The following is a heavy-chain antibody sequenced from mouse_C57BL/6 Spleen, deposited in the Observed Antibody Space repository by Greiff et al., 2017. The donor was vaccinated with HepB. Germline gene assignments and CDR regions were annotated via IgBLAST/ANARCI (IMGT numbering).Heavy chain of an antibody. CDR1: VYTFTEYT. D-gene: IGHD1-2*01. CDR2: FYPGSGSI. Sequence: LVEPGASVKLSCKAPVYTFTEYTIYWVKQRSGQGLEWSGWFYPGSGSIKYNEKFKDKATLTADKSSSTVYMELSRLTSEDYAVYFCARHEAPGYSFGYWGHGTLVTVSP. J-gene: IGHJ3*01. V-gene: IGHV1-62-2*01. CDR3: ARHEAPGYSFGY.